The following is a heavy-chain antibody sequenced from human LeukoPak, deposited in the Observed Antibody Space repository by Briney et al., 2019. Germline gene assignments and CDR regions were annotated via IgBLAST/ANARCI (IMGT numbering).Heavy chain of an antibody. Sequence: ASVKASCKASGYTFTSYGISWVRQAPGQGLEWMGWISAYNGNTNYAQKLQGRVTKTTDTSTSTAYMELRSLRSDDTAVYYCARDPPLPAAHPQMKYYYYGMDVWGQGTTVTVSS. CDR3: ARDPPLPAAHPQMKYYYYGMDV. J-gene: IGHJ6*02. CDR1: GYTFTSYG. V-gene: IGHV1-18*01. D-gene: IGHD2-2*01. CDR2: ISAYNGNT.